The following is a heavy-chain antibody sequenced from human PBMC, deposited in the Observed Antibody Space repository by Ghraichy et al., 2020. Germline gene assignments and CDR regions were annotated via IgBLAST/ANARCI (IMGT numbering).Heavy chain of an antibody. J-gene: IGHJ6*02. CDR1: GFTFSSYW. Sequence: GGSLRLSCAASGFTFSSYWMHWVRQAPGKGLVWVSRINSDGSSTSYADSVKGRFTISRDNAKNTLYLQMNSLRAEDTAVYYCARFVLGTYQLPYYYGMDVWGQGTTVTVSS. V-gene: IGHV3-74*01. D-gene: IGHD2-2*01. CDR2: INSDGSST. CDR3: ARFVLGTYQLPYYYGMDV.